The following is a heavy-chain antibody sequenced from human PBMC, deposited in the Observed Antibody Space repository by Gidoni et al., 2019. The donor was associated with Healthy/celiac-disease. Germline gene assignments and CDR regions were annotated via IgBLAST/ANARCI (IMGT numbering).Heavy chain of an antibody. CDR3: AHSRTYGSGSLSPDYFDY. D-gene: IGHD3-10*01. CDR1: GFSLSTSGVG. CDR2: IYWDDDK. V-gene: IGHV2-5*02. J-gene: IGHJ4*02. Sequence: QITLKESGPTLVKPTQTLTLTCTFSGFSLSTSGVGVGWIRQPPGKALEWLALIYWDDDKRYSPSLTSRLTITKDTSKNQVVLTMTNMDPVDTATYYCAHSRTYGSGSLSPDYFDYWGQGTLVTVSS.